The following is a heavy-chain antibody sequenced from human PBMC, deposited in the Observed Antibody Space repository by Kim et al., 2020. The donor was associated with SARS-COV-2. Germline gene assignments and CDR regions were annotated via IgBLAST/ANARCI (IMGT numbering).Heavy chain of an antibody. J-gene: IGHJ5*02. Sequence: SETLSLTCAVYGGSFSGYYWSWIRQPPGKGLEWIGEINHSGSTNYNPSLKSRVTISVDTSKNQFSLKLSSVTAADTAVYYCARGSIAAAGLKRVKNWFDPWGQGTLVTVSS. V-gene: IGHV4-34*01. D-gene: IGHD6-13*01. CDR3: ARGSIAAAGLKRVKNWFDP. CDR1: GGSFSGYY. CDR2: INHSGST.